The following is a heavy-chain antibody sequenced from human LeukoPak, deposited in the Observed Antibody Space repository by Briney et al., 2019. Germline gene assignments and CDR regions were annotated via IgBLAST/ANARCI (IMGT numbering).Heavy chain of an antibody. CDR1: GYTFTSYG. D-gene: IGHD1/OR15-1a*01. CDR3: ARDSAGTPPGGWFDP. Sequence: ASVKVPCKASGYTFTSYGISWVRQAPGQGLEWMGWISAYNGNTNYAQKLQGRVTMTTDTSTSTAYMELRSLRSDDTAVYYCARDSAGTPPGGWFDPWGQGTLVTVSS. V-gene: IGHV1-18*01. CDR2: ISAYNGNT. J-gene: IGHJ5*02.